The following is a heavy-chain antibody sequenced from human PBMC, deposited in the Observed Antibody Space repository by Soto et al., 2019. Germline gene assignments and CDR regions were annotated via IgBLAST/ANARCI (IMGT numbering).Heavy chain of an antibody. CDR2: IYYSGST. V-gene: IGHV4-31*03. Sequence: SETLSLTCTVSGGSISSGGYYWSWIRQHPGKGLEWIGYIYYSGSTYYNPSLKSRVTISVDTSKNQFSLKLSSVTAADTAVYYCARDRHYYDSSGSKIRPYYYYYGMDVWGQGTTVTVSS. D-gene: IGHD3-22*01. J-gene: IGHJ6*02. CDR1: GGSISSGGYY. CDR3: ARDRHYYDSSGSKIRPYYYYYGMDV.